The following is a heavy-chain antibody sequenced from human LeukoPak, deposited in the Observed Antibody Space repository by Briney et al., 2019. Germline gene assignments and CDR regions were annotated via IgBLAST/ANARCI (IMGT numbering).Heavy chain of an antibody. CDR1: GGSISGSSYY. J-gene: IGHJ4*02. CDR3: ARGSYDILTGYSTLGEY. D-gene: IGHD3-9*01. Sequence: SSETLSLTCTVSGGSISGSSYYWGWIRQPPGKGLEWIGSIYYSGSTYYKPSLKSRVTISLDTSKNHFYLKLSSVTAADTAVHYCARGSYDILTGYSTLGEYWGQGTLVTVSS. V-gene: IGHV4-39*02. CDR2: IYYSGST.